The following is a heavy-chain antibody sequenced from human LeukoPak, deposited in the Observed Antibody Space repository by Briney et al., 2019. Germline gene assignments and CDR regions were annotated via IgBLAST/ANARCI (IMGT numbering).Heavy chain of an antibody. CDR3: AKDKWDTAMVTIDY. V-gene: IGHV3-9*01. D-gene: IGHD5-18*01. Sequence: PGRSLRLSCAASGFTFDDYAMHWVRQAPGKGLEWVSGISWNSGSIGYADSVKGRFTISRDNAKNSLYLQMNSLRAEDTALYYCAKDKWDTAMVTIDYWGQGTLVTVSS. CDR2: ISWNSGSI. J-gene: IGHJ4*02. CDR1: GFTFDDYA.